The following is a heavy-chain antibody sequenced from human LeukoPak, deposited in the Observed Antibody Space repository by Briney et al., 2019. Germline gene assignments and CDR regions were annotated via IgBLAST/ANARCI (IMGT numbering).Heavy chain of an antibody. J-gene: IGHJ4*02. CDR2: IYYSGST. D-gene: IGHD2-15*01. Sequence: PSETLSLTCTVSGGSISSSSYYWGWIRQPPGKGLEWIGSIYYSGSTYYNPSLKSRVTISVDTSKNQFSLKLSSVTAADTAVYYCASNIVVVVAAIWYYFDYWGQGTLVTVSS. CDR3: ASNIVVVVAAIWYYFDY. CDR1: GGSISSSSYY. V-gene: IGHV4-39*01.